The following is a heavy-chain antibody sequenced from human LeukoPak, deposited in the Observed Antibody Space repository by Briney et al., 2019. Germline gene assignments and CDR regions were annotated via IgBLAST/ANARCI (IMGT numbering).Heavy chain of an antibody. V-gene: IGHV3-21*01. D-gene: IGHD3-10*01. Sequence: GGSLRLSCAASGFTFSSYSMNWVRQAPGKGLEWVSSISSSSSYIYYADSVKGRFAISRDNAKNSLYLQMNSLRAEDTAVYYCARPDYGSGSYYRPFYAFDIWGQGTMVTVSS. J-gene: IGHJ3*02. CDR1: GFTFSSYS. CDR3: ARPDYGSGSYYRPFYAFDI. CDR2: ISSSSSYI.